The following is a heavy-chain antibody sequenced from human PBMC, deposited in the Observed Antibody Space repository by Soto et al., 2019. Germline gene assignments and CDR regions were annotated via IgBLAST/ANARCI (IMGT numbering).Heavy chain of an antibody. D-gene: IGHD1-7*01. V-gene: IGHV3-48*03. CDR2: ISSSGSTI. CDR1: GFTFSSYE. CDR3: ARMVASYNWNYGYAFDI. Sequence: PGGSLRLSCAASGFTFSSYEVNWVRQAPGKGLEWVSYISSSGSTIYYADSVKGRFTISRDNAKNSLYLQMNSLRAEDTAVYYCARMVASYNWNYGYAFDIWGQGTMVTVSS. J-gene: IGHJ3*02.